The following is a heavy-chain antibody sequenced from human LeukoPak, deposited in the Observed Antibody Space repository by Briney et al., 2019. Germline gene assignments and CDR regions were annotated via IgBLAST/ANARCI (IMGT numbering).Heavy chain of an antibody. Sequence: GGSLRLSCAASGFTFSDYYMSWIRQAPGKGLEWVSYISSSGSTINYADSVKGRFTISRDNAKNSLYLQMNSLRVEDTAAYYCARDLAYYDILTGPRNYMDVWGKGTTVTTSS. CDR2: ISSSGSTI. V-gene: IGHV3-11*01. CDR1: GFTFSDYY. J-gene: IGHJ6*03. D-gene: IGHD3-9*01. CDR3: ARDLAYYDILTGPRNYMDV.